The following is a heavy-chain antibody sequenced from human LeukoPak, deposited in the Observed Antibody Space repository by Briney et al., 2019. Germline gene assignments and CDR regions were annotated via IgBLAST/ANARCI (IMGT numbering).Heavy chain of an antibody. CDR2: IIPIFGTA. V-gene: IGHV1-69*05. Sequence: GSSVTVSCKASGGTFSSYAISWVRQAPGQGLEWMGGIIPIFGTANYAQKFQGRLTMTTDTSTDTAYMDLRSLRSDDTAVYYCARDEGAYSDYIWGSYRPPGKHKGMDVWGQGTTVTVSS. J-gene: IGHJ6*02. CDR3: ARDEGAYSDYIWGSYRPPGKHKGMDV. CDR1: GGTFSSYA. D-gene: IGHD3-16*02.